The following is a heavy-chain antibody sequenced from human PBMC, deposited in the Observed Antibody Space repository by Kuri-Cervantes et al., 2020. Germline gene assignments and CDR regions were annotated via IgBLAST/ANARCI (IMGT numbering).Heavy chain of an antibody. CDR2: ISYDGSNK. CDR1: GFTFSDYY. J-gene: IGHJ4*02. Sequence: GGSLRLSCAASGFTFSDYYMSWIRQAPGKGLEWVAVISYDGSNKYYAGSVKGRFTISRDNSKNTLYLQMNSLRAEDTAVYYCAKDVGGYYGSGSYYILDYWGQGTLVTVSS. V-gene: IGHV3-30*18. CDR3: AKDVGGYYGSGSYYILDY. D-gene: IGHD3-10*01.